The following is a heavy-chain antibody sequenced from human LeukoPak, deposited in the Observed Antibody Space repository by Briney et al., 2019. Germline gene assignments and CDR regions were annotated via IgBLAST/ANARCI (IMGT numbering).Heavy chain of an antibody. CDR3: ARLTSSSNPLKHYYDSSGPFGY. Sequence: GGSLKISCKGSGYSFTSYWIGWVGHMPGKGLEGMGIIYPGDADTRSNASFEGHVTISADKSISTAYLQESSLKASDTAMYYCARLTSSSNPLKHYYDSSGPFGYCGQGTPVTVSP. CDR2: IYPGDADT. V-gene: IGHV5-51*01. J-gene: IGHJ4*02. D-gene: IGHD3-22*01. CDR1: GYSFTSYW.